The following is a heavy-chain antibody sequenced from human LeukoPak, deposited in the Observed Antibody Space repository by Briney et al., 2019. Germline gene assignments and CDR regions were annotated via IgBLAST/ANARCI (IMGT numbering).Heavy chain of an antibody. Sequence: ASVKVSCKASGYTFTGYYMHWVRQAPGQGLEWMGWINPNSGGTNYAQKFQGRVTMTRDASISTAYMELSRLRSDDTAVYYCARGRGWGYYYMDVWGKGTTVTISS. CDR3: ARGRGWGYYYMDV. CDR2: INPNSGGT. V-gene: IGHV1-2*02. D-gene: IGHD6-19*01. CDR1: GYTFTGYY. J-gene: IGHJ6*03.